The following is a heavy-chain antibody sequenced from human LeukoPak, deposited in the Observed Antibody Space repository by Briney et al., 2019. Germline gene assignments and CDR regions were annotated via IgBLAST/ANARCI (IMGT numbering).Heavy chain of an antibody. J-gene: IGHJ6*02. D-gene: IGHD3-9*01. V-gene: IGHV1-69*13. CDR3: ARDGIPYDILTGYYNDYYYGMDV. CDR2: VIPIFGTA. CDR1: GGTFSSYA. Sequence: SVKVSCKASGGTFSSYAISWVRQAPGQGLEWMGGVIPIFGTANYAQKFQGRVTITAGESTSTAYMELSSLRSEDTAVYYCARDGIPYDILTGYYNDYYYGMDVWGQGTTVTVSS.